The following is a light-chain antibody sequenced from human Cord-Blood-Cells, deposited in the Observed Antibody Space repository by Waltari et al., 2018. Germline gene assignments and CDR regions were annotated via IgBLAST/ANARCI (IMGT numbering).Light chain of an antibody. J-gene: IGLJ2*01. CDR2: YYSDSDK. CDR3: MIWPSNASQV. Sequence: QPVLTQPPSSSASPGESARLTCTLPSDINVGSYNIYWYQQKPGSPPRYLLYYYSDSDKGQGSGVPIRFSGSKDASANTGIFIISGLQSEDEADYYCMIWPSNASQVFGGGTKLTVL. V-gene: IGLV5-37*01. CDR1: SDINVGSYN.